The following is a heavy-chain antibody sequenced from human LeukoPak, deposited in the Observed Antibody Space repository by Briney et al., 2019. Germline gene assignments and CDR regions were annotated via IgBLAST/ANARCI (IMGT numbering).Heavy chain of an antibody. CDR2: IYTSGST. D-gene: IGHD3-10*01. V-gene: IGHV4-4*07. CDR1: GGFISSYY. J-gene: IGHJ5*02. CDR3: ARDRDTMVRGVIYNWFDP. Sequence: SETLSLTCTVSGGFISSYYWSWIRQPAGKGPEWIGRIYTSGSTNYNPSLKSRVTMSVDTSKNQFSLKLSSVTAADTAVYYCARDRDTMVRGVIYNWFDPWGQGTLVTVSS.